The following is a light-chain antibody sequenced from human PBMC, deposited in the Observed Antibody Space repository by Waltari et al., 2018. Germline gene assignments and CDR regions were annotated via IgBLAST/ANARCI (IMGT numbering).Light chain of an antibody. Sequence: DIQMTQSPSTLSASVGDRVTITCRASQSISSWLAWYQQKPGKAPKLLIYKASSLQSGVPSRFSGSGSGTEFTLTISGLQPDDFATYYCQQYNSYSPWTFGQGTKVEI. CDR1: QSISSW. CDR3: QQYNSYSPWT. V-gene: IGKV1-5*03. J-gene: IGKJ1*01. CDR2: KAS.